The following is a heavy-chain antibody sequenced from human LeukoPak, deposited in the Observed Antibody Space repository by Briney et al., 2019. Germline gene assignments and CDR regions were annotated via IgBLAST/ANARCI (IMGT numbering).Heavy chain of an antibody. D-gene: IGHD6-19*01. Sequence: SETLSLTRTVSNGSLSRYYWSWVRQPPGKGLEWVVYISYSGSTNYNPSLKSRVTISVDTSKNQFSLKLSSVTAADTAVFYCARHRYSSGWSDYDYWGQGTVVTVSS. CDR1: NGSLSRYY. V-gene: IGHV4-59*08. CDR2: ISYSGST. CDR3: ARHRYSSGWSDYDY. J-gene: IGHJ4*02.